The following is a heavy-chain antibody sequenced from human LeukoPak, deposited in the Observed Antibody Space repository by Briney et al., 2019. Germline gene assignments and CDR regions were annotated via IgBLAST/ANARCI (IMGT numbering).Heavy chain of an antibody. D-gene: IGHD3-10*01. V-gene: IGHV3-74*01. CDR1: GFTFCSYW. J-gene: IGHJ6*02. CDR2: INSDGSTT. CDR3: ARELGIRGSLSYYYYGMDV. Sequence: PGGSLRLSCAASGFTFCSYWMHWVRQTPGKGLVWVSRINSDGSTTSYADPVKGRFTISRDNTKNTLYLQMNSLRAEDTAVYYCARELGIRGSLSYYYYGMDVWGQGTTVTVSS.